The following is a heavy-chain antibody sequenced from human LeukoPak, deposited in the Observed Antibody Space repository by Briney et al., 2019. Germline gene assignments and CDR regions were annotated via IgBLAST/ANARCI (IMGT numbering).Heavy chain of an antibody. CDR2: ISYDGSNK. D-gene: IGHD3-16*01. CDR3: AKDRDGGSNTRAKGFDY. V-gene: IGHV3-30*07. J-gene: IGHJ4*02. Sequence: GGSLRLSCAASGFTFSSYAMHWVRQAPGKGLEWVAVISYDGSNKYYADSVKGRFTISRDKSQSTLYLQMNSLRADDTAVYYCAKDRDGGSNTRAKGFDYWGQGTLVTVSS. CDR1: GFTFSSYA.